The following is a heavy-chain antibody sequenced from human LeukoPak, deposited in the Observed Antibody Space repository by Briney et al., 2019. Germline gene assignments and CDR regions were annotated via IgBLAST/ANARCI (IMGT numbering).Heavy chain of an antibody. V-gene: IGHV3-23*01. CDR3: AKAPGGYHYYDSSEFDY. CDR1: GFTFSSYA. D-gene: IGHD3-22*01. Sequence: GGSLRLSCAASGFTFSSYAMSWVRQAPGKGLEWVSATSGSGGSTYYADSVKGRFTISRDNSKNTLYLQMNRLRAEDTAVNYCAKAPGGYHYYDSSEFDYWGQGTLVTVSS. J-gene: IGHJ4*02. CDR2: TSGSGGST.